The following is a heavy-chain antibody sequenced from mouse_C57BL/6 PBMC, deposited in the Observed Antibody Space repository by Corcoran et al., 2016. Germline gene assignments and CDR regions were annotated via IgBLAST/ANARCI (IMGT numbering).Heavy chain of an antibody. CDR2: IYPSDSET. J-gene: IGHJ2*01. CDR3: ARGSNYFDY. CDR1: GDTFTRYW. Sequence: QVQLQQPGSELVRPRSSVKLSCKASGDTFTRYWMDWVKQGPGQGLEWIGNIYPSDSETHYNQKFKDKATLTVDKSSSTAYMQLSSLTSEDSAVYYCARGSNYFDYWGQGTTLTVSS. V-gene: IGHV1-61*01.